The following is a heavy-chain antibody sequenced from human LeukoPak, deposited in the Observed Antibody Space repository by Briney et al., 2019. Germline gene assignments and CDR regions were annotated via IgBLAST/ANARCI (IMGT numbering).Heavy chain of an antibody. CDR2: MNPNSGNT. CDR3: ARDAVRGGMITFGGVHRYFDY. V-gene: IGHV1-8*01. Sequence: GASVKVSCKASGYTFTSYDINWVRQATGQGLEWMGWMNPNSGNTGYAQKFQGRVTMTRDTSITTAYMELSSLKSDDTAVYYCARDAVRGGMITFGGVHRYFDYWGQETLVTVSS. D-gene: IGHD3-16*01. J-gene: IGHJ4*02. CDR1: GYTFTSYD.